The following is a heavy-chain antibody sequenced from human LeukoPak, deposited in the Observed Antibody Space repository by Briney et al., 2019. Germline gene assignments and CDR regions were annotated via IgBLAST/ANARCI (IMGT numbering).Heavy chain of an antibody. CDR3: ASGQLDY. CDR1: GFTFSSYG. J-gene: IGHJ4*02. V-gene: IGHV3-33*01. CDR2: LWYDGSNK. D-gene: IGHD6-13*01. Sequence: PGRSLRLSCAASGFTFSSYGMHWVRQAPGKGLEWVAVLWYDGSNKYYADSVKGRFTISRDNSKNTLYLQMNSLRAEDTAVYYCASGQLDYWGQGTLVTVSS.